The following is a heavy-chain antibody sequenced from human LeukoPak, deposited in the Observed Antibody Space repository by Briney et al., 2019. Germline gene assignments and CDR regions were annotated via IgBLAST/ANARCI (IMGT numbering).Heavy chain of an antibody. CDR1: GDSIKNNNCY. V-gene: IGHV4-39*01. Sequence: PSDTLSLTCTLSGDSIKNNNCYWGWIRQPPGKGLEWIESIHYSGNTYYNPALRSRVTISVDTSKNQFSLRLNSLTAADTAVYYCAKHDQGLVRFAYWGRGTLVTVSS. CDR2: IHYSGNT. D-gene: IGHD6-19*01. CDR3: AKHDQGLVRFAY. J-gene: IGHJ4*02.